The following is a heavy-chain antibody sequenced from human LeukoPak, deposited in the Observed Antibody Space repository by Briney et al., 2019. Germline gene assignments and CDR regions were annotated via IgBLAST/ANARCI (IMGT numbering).Heavy chain of an antibody. Sequence: PGGSLRLSCAASGFTFSSYAMSWVRQAPGKGLEWVSYISSSSSTIYYADSVKGRFTISRDNAKNSLYLQMNSLRAEDTAVYYCARARGKYSSSWYDFDYWGQGTLVTVSS. CDR3: ARARGKYSSSWYDFDY. D-gene: IGHD6-13*01. J-gene: IGHJ4*02. CDR1: GFTFSSYA. CDR2: ISSSSSTI. V-gene: IGHV3-48*01.